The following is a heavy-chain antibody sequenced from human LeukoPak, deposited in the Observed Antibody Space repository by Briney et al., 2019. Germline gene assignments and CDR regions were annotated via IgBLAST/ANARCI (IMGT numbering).Heavy chain of an antibody. CDR1: GYSFRRYG. Sequence: ASVKVSCKASGYSFRRYGMSWVRQAPGEGVGWVGGSSGYDSYTEYAQRFQGTLTITTDTTASKVYMDLRSLRSNDTDVYYSAIHSVVYCVSGSCYGVFDHWGQGTPVTVSS. D-gene: IGHD2-15*01. J-gene: IGHJ4*02. V-gene: IGHV1-18*01. CDR2: SSGYDSYT. CDR3: AIHSVVYCVSGSCYGVFDH.